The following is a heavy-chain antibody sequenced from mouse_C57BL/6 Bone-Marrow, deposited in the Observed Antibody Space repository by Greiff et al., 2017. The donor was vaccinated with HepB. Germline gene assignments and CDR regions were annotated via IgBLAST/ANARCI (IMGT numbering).Heavy chain of an antibody. J-gene: IGHJ4*01. V-gene: IGHV1-42*01. CDR1: GYSFTGYY. CDR3: ARYSPYAMDY. CDR2: INPSTGGT. Sequence: VQLQQSGPELVKPGASVKISCKASGYSFTGYYMNWVKQSPEKSLEWIGEINPSTGGTTYNQKFKAKATLTVGKSSSTAYMQLKSLTSEDSAVYYCARYSPYAMDYWGQGTSVTVSS. D-gene: IGHD2-12*01.